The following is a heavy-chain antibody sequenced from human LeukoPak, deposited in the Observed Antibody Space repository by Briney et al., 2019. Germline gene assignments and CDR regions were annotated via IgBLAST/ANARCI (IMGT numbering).Heavy chain of an antibody. Sequence: GGSLRLSCAASGFTFSSYAMSWVRQAPGKGLEWVSAISGSGGSTYYADSVKGRFTISRDNSKNTLYLQMNSLRAEDTAVYYCAKDTTYDSSGYYYHWGNAFDIWGQGTMVTVSS. CDR2: ISGSGGST. CDR3: AKDTTYDSSGYYYHWGNAFDI. D-gene: IGHD3-22*01. J-gene: IGHJ3*02. V-gene: IGHV3-23*01. CDR1: GFTFSSYA.